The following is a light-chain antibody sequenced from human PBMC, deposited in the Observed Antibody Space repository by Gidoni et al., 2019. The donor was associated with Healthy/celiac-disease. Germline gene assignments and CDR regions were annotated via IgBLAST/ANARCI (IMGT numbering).Light chain of an antibody. CDR2: KAS. CDR1: QSISSW. CDR3: QQYNSYWWT. Sequence: DIQMTQSPSTLSASVGDRVTITCRASQSISSWLAWYQQKPGKAPKLLIYKASSLESGVPSRFSGSGSGTKFTLTISILQPDDFATYYCQQYNSYWWTFGQGTKVEIK. J-gene: IGKJ1*01. V-gene: IGKV1-5*03.